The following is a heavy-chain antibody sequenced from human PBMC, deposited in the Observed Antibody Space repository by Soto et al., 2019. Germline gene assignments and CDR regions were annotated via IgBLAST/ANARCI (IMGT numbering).Heavy chain of an antibody. CDR2: ISGSGGST. Sequence: EVQLLESGGGLVQPGGSLRLSCAASGFTFSSYAMRWVRQAPVKGLEWVSAISGSGGSTYYADSVKGRFTISRDNSKNTLYLQMTSLRAEHTAVYYCARRGSGSYYDYWGQGTLVTVSS. V-gene: IGHV3-23*01. CDR3: ARRGSGSYYDY. D-gene: IGHD1-26*01. CDR1: GFTFSSYA. J-gene: IGHJ4*02.